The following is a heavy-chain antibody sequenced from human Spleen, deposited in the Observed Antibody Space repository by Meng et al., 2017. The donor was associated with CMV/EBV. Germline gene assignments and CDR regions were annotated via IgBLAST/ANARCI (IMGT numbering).Heavy chain of an antibody. CDR3: ARVQFGVGVPAASDAFDI. J-gene: IGHJ3*02. CDR1: GFTFSNYW. D-gene: IGHD2-2*01. V-gene: IGHV3-74*01. CDR2: INSDGSTT. Sequence: GESLKISCAASGFTFSNYWMHWVRQAPGKGLVWVSRINSDGSTTTYADSVKGRFTISRDNAKNTLYLQMNSLRAEDTAVYYCARVQFGVGVPAASDAFDIWGQGTMVTVSS.